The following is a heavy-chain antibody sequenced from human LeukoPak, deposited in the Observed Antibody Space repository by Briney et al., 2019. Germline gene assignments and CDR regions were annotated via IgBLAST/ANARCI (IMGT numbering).Heavy chain of an antibody. J-gene: IGHJ3*02. CDR2: ISSSSSTI. V-gene: IGHV3-48*02. Sequence: GGSLRLSCAASGFTFSSYSMNWVHQAPGKGLEWVSYISSSSSTIYYADSVKGRFTISRDNAKNSLYLQMNSLRDEDTAVYYCARDGMVRGVIIWDAFDIWGQGTMVTVSS. CDR3: ARDGMVRGVIIWDAFDI. CDR1: GFTFSSYS. D-gene: IGHD3-10*01.